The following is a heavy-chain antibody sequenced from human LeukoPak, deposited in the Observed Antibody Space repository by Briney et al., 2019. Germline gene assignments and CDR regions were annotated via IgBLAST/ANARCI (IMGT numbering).Heavy chain of an antibody. Sequence: LRLSCAASGFTFSSYAMHWVRQAPGKGLEWVAVISYDGSNKYYADSVKGRFTISRDNSKNTLYLQMNSMRAEDTAVYYCARDLIRDFWSGYHKGPIDYWGQGTLVTVSS. D-gene: IGHD3-3*01. CDR3: ARDLIRDFWSGYHKGPIDY. CDR2: ISYDGSNK. J-gene: IGHJ4*02. V-gene: IGHV3-30*04. CDR1: GFTFSSYA.